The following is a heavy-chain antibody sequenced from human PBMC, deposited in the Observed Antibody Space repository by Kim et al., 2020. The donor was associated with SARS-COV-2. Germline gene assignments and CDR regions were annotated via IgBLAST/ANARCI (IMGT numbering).Heavy chain of an antibody. J-gene: IGHJ4*02. CDR1: GYTFTTYA. D-gene: IGHD6-19*01. V-gene: IGHV1-3*01. Sequence: ASVKVSCKASGYTFTTYAIHWVRQAPGQRLEWMAWIDAGNGNAKYSQRFQDRVTITRDTSASTTYMDLSSLRSEDTAVYYCARDGRGWRLDYWGQGTLVTVSS. CDR2: IDAGNGNA. CDR3: ARDGRGWRLDY.